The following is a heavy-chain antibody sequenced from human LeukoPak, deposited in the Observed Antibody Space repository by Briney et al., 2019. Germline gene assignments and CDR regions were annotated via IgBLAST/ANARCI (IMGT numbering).Heavy chain of an antibody. V-gene: IGHV4-4*02. CDR1: GGSISSSNW. Sequence: SETLSLTCTVSGGSISSSNWWSWVRQPPGKGLEWIGEINHSGSTNNNPSLKSRVTISVDTSKNQFSLKLTSATAADTAVYYCARGLGMITFGGVRTRGNWFDPWGQGTQVTVSS. D-gene: IGHD3-16*01. J-gene: IGHJ5*02. CDR2: INHSGST. CDR3: ARGLGMITFGGVRTRGNWFDP.